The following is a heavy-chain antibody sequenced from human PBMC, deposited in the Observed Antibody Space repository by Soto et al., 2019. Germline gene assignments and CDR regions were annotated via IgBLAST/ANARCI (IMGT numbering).Heavy chain of an antibody. CDR2: ISGSGGST. CDR1: GFTFSSYA. J-gene: IGHJ6*02. CDR3: AKGRSYYYYGVDV. V-gene: IGHV3-23*01. Sequence: GGSLRLSCAASGFTFSSYAMSWVRQAPGKGLEWVSAISGSGGSTYYADSVKGRFTISRDNSKSTLYLQMNSLRAEDTALYYCAKGRSYYYYGVDVWGQGTTVTVSS.